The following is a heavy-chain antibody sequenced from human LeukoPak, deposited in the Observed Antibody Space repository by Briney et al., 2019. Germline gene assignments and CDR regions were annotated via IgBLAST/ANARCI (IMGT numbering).Heavy chain of an antibody. Sequence: SETLSLTCTVSGGSISSSSYYWGWIRQPPGKGLEWIGEINHSGSTNYNPSLKSRVTISVDTSKNQFSLKLSSVTAADTAVYYCASLLWFGESTYNWFDPWGQGTLVTVSS. CDR1: GGSISSSSYY. CDR2: INHSGST. D-gene: IGHD3-10*01. CDR3: ASLLWFGESTYNWFDP. J-gene: IGHJ5*02. V-gene: IGHV4-39*07.